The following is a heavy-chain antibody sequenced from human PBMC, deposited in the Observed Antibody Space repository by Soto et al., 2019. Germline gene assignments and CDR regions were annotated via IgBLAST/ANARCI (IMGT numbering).Heavy chain of an antibody. CDR1: GVTVSSYA. CDR3: ARDHLPGIAAVGTQFDP. CDR2: ISYDGSNK. Sequence: SLRLSCAASGVTVSSYAMHGVRQAPGKGLEWVAVISYDGSNKYYADSVKGRFTISRDNSKNTLYLQMNSLRAEDTAVYYCARDHLPGIAAVGTQFDPWGKGTLVTVSS. V-gene: IGHV3-30-3*01. D-gene: IGHD6-13*01. J-gene: IGHJ5*02.